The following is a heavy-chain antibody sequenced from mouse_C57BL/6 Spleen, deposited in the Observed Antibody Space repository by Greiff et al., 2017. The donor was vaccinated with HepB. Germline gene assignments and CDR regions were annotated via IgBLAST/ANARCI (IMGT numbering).Heavy chain of an antibody. CDR3: ARGYSNYWFAY. V-gene: IGHV1-52*01. CDR1: GYTFTSYW. D-gene: IGHD2-5*01. CDR2: IDPSDSET. Sequence: QVQLQQPGAELVRPGSSVKLSCKASGYTFTSYWMHWVKQRPIQGLEWIGNIDPSDSETNYNQKFKDKATLTVDKSSSTAYMQLSSLTSEDSAVYYCARGYSNYWFAYWGQGTLVTVSA. J-gene: IGHJ3*01.